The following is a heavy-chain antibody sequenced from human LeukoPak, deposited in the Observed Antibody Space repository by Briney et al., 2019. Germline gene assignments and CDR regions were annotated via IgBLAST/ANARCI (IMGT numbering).Heavy chain of an antibody. V-gene: IGHV4-4*07. CDR2: IYPGESP. CDR1: GGSISSYS. CDR3: AREWHHVFDY. J-gene: IGHJ4*02. D-gene: IGHD5-12*01. Sequence: SETLSLTCTVSGGSISSYSWSWMRQPAGKGLEWIGRIYPGESPNYNPSLKSRVIMSVDKSKNQFPLKLRSVTAADTAVYYCAREWHHVFDYWGQGNLVTVSS.